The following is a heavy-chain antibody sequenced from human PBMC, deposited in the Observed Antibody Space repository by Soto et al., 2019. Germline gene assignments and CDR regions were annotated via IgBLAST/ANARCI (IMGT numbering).Heavy chain of an antibody. CDR3: ATSSGAAAGPWFDP. D-gene: IGHD6-13*01. CDR2: INHSGST. Sequence: SETLSLSYTVYGGSFSGDHWSWIGQPPGKGLEWIGEINHSGSTNYNPSLKSRVTISVDTSKNQFSLKLSSVTAADTAVYYCATSSGAAAGPWFDPWGQGTLVTVS. J-gene: IGHJ5*02. V-gene: IGHV4-34*01. CDR1: GGSFSGDH.